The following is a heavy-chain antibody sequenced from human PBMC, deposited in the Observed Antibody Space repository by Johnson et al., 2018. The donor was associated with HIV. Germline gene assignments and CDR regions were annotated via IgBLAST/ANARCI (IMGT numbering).Heavy chain of an antibody. V-gene: IGHV3-66*02. CDR1: GFTFSSYW. J-gene: IGHJ3*02. D-gene: IGHD1-7*01. CDR3: ARDRIPYNWNYEGDAFDI. CDR2: IYSGGRT. Sequence: VQLVESGGGVVQPGRSLRLSCAASGFTFSSYWMSWVRQAPGKGLEWVSIIYSGGRTYHADSVKGRFTISRDNSKNTLYLQMNSLRAEDTAVYYCARDRIPYNWNYEGDAFDIWGQGTMVTVSS.